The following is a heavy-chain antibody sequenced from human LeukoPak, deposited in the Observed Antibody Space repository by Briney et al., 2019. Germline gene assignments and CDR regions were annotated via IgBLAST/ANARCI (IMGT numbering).Heavy chain of an antibody. J-gene: IGHJ6*03. V-gene: IGHV3-48*03. D-gene: IGHD6-13*01. Sequence: GSLRLSCAASGFTFSSYEMNWVRQAPGKGLEWVSYISSSGSTIYYADSVKGRFTISRDNAKNSLYLQMNSLRAEDTAVYYCARAVYSSSWYYYYYYMDVWGKGTTVTISS. CDR2: ISSSGSTI. CDR3: ARAVYSSSWYYYYYYMDV. CDR1: GFTFSSYE.